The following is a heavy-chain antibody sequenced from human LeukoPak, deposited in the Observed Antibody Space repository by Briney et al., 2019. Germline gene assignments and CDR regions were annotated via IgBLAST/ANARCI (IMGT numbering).Heavy chain of an antibody. J-gene: IGHJ4*02. V-gene: IGHV4-61*02. Sequence: SQTLSLTCTVSGGSISSGSYYWSWIRQPAGKGLEWIGRIYTSGSTNYNPSLKSRATISVDTSKNQFSLKLSSVTAADTAVYYCAREAGIWGQGTLVTVSS. CDR1: GGSISSGSYY. CDR2: IYTSGST. CDR3: AREAGI.